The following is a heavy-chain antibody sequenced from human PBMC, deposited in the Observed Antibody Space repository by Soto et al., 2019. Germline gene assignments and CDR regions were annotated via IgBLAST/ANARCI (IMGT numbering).Heavy chain of an antibody. J-gene: IGHJ5*02. CDR3: ARAHSP. CDR2: IYYSGST. CDR1: GGSIRRGDFY. Sequence: SETLFLTCTVSGGSIRRGDFYWSWIRQPPGKGLEWIGYIYYSGSTNYNPSLKSRVTISVDTSKNQFSLKLSSVTAADTAVYYCARAHSPWSQGTLVTVSS. V-gene: IGHV4-61*08.